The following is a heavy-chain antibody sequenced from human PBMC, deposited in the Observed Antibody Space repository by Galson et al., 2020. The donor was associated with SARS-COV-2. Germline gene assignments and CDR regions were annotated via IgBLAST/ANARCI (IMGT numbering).Heavy chain of an antibody. J-gene: IGHJ5*02. V-gene: IGHV3-64D*06. CDR2: ISSNGATS. CDR3: LSYSSTRQNH. CDR1: GFIFSDYA. Sequence: GESLKISCSASGFIFSDYAMHWVRQAPGKGLEYVSAISSNGATSFYADSVNGRFTMSRDNSRNMFYLQMTAQRPEDTAFYYCLSYSSTRQNHWGQGTLVTVSS. D-gene: IGHD2-2*01.